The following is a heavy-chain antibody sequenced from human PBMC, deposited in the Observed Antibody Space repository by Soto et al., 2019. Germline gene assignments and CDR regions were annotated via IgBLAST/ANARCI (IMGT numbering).Heavy chain of an antibody. CDR1: GASIRSYH. Sequence: QVQLQESGPGLVKPSETLSLTCAVSGASIRSYHWSWIRQPAGKGLEWIGRMQHTGNTNYNPSLKGRVTMSVDTPKNQISLKMTSVTAAYTAVYFCAKYVSSRRWFAPWGQGILVSFSS. CDR3: AKYVSSRRWFAP. D-gene: IGHD3-16*01. J-gene: IGHJ5*02. CDR2: MQHTGNT. V-gene: IGHV4-4*07.